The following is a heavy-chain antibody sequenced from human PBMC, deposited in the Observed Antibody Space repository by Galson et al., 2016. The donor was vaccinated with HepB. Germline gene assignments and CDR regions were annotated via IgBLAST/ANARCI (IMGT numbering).Heavy chain of an antibody. CDR3: AGQSSGYFDF. CDR2: FRPDDSDT. Sequence: QSGAEVKKPGESLKISCEGSGYTFSTSWIAWVRQRPGKGLEWMAIFRPDDSDTTYSPSFEGQVTVSADKSIRTAYLQWSSLKASDSGMYDCAGQSSGYFDFWGQGTLVTVSS. V-gene: IGHV5-51*01. CDR1: GYTFSTSW. J-gene: IGHJ4*02. D-gene: IGHD3-3*01.